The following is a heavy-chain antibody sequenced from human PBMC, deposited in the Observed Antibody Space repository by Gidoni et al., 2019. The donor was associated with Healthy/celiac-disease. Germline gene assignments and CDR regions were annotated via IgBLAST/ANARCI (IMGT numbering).Heavy chain of an antibody. CDR3: ARDGEGLLRTGYYGMDV. J-gene: IGHJ6*02. D-gene: IGHD2-15*01. Sequence: QVQLVESGGGVVQPGRSLRLSCAASGFTFSSYGMHWVRQAPGKGLAWVAVIWYDGSNKYYADSVKGRFTISRDNSKNTLYLQMNSLRAEDTAVYYCARDGEGLLRTGYYGMDVWGQGTTVTVSS. V-gene: IGHV3-33*01. CDR1: GFTFSSYG. CDR2: IWYDGSNK.